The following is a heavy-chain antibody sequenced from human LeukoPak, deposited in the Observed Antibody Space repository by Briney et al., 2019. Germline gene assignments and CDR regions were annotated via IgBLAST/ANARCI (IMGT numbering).Heavy chain of an antibody. CDR1: GFTFSSYA. CDR2: ISGSGGST. V-gene: IGHV3-23*01. D-gene: IGHD3-10*01. CDR3: AKDINVLLWFGELQQFDY. Sequence: PGGSLRLSCAASGFTFSSYAMSWVRQAPGKGLEWVSAISGSGGSTYYADSVKGRFTISRDNSKNTLYLQVSSLRAEDTAVYYCAKDINVLLWFGELQQFDYWGQGTLVTVSS. J-gene: IGHJ4*02.